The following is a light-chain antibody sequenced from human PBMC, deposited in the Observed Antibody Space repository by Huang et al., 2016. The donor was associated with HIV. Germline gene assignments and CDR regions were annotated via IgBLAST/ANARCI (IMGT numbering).Light chain of an antibody. Sequence: EIVMTQSPASLSVSPGERVTLSCRASQSVSSNLAWYQKKPGQAPRLLSYGASTRATGIPARFSGSWSGTEFTLTISSLQSEDFAVYYCQQYANWPPAFTFGQGTKLEMK. J-gene: IGKJ2*01. CDR3: QQYANWPPAFT. V-gene: IGKV3-15*01. CDR1: QSVSSN. CDR2: GAS.